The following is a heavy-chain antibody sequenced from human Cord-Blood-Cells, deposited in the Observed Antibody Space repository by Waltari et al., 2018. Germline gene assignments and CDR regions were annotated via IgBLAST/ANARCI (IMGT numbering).Heavy chain of an antibody. CDR3: ARVNSSSWYFDY. CDR1: GGSFSVYY. D-gene: IGHD6-13*01. J-gene: IGHJ4*02. V-gene: IGHV4-34*01. CDR2: INHSGST. Sequence: VQLQQWGAGVLKPWETLSLTCAVSGGSFSVYYWSRIRQPPGKGLEWIGKINHSGSTNYNPSLKGRVTISVDTSKNQFSLKLSSVTAADTAVYYCARVNSSSWYFDYWGQGTLVTVSS.